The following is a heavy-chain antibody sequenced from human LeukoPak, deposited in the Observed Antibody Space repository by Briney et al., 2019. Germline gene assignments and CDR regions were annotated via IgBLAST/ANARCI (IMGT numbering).Heavy chain of an antibody. CDR2: IYSGGRT. CDR1: GFTVSSNY. V-gene: IGHV3-53*01. D-gene: IGHD2-2*02. Sequence: GGSLRLSCAASGFTVSSNYMSWVSQAPGKGLEWDSVIYSGGRTYYADSVKGRFTISMDNSKNTLYLQMNSLRAEDTAAYYCARVPLEFCSRTSCYRYYYIDVWGKGTTVTVSS. CDR3: ARVPLEFCSRTSCYRYYYIDV. J-gene: IGHJ6*03.